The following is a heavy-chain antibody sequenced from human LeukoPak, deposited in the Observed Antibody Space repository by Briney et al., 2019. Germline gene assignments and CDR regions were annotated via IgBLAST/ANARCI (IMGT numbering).Heavy chain of an antibody. CDR2: ISGSGGST. D-gene: IGHD3-22*01. CDR3: AKDPRRGIVVFFFNY. Sequence: GGSLRLSCAASGFTFSSYAMSWVRQAPGKGVEWVSAISGSGGSTYYADSVKGRFTISRDNSKNTLYLQMNSLRAEDTAVYYCAKDPRRGIVVFFFNYWGQGTLVTVSS. CDR1: GFTFSSYA. J-gene: IGHJ4*02. V-gene: IGHV3-23*01.